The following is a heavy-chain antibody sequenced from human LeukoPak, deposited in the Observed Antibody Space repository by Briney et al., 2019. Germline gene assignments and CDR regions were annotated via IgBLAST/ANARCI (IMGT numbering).Heavy chain of an antibody. V-gene: IGHV3-23*01. CDR1: GFTFSSYA. J-gene: IGHJ4*02. CDR3: AKDPLPIVVVPAGFDY. D-gene: IGHD2-2*01. Sequence: GGSLRLSCAASGFTFSSYAMSWVRQAPGKGLEWVSAISGSGGGTYYADSVKGRFTISRDNSKNTLYLQMNSLRAEDTAVYYCAKDPLPIVVVPAGFDYWGQGTLVTVSS. CDR2: ISGSGGGT.